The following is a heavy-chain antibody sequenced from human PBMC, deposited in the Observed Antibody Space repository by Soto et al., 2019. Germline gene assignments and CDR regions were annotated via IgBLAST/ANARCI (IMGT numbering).Heavy chain of an antibody. V-gene: IGHV3-23*01. J-gene: IGHJ6*03. CDR2: ISGSGGST. Sequence: PGGSLRLSCAASGFTFSSYAMSWVRQAPGKGLEWVSAISGSGGSTYYADSVKGRFTISRDNSKNTLYLQMNSLRAEDTAVYYWAKSPSIAARQVYYYYYMDVWGKGTTVTVSS. CDR3: AKSPSIAARQVYYYYYMDV. CDR1: GFTFSSYA. D-gene: IGHD6-6*01.